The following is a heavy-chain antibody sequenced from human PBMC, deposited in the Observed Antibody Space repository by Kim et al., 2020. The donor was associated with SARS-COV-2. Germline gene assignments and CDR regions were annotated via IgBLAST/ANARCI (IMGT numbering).Heavy chain of an antibody. CDR3: ARDRVGKRNPFDY. CDR1: GGSFSGYY. D-gene: IGHD2-2*01. Sequence: SETLSLTCAVYGGSFSGYYWSWIRQPPGKGLEWIGEINHSGSTNYNPSLKSRVTISVDTSKNQFSLKPSSVTAADTAVYYCARDRVGKRNPFDYWGQGTLVTVSS. V-gene: IGHV4-34*01. J-gene: IGHJ4*02. CDR2: INHSGST.